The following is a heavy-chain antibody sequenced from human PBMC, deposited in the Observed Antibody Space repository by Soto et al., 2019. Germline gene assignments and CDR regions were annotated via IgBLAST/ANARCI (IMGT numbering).Heavy chain of an antibody. V-gene: IGHV4-34*01. Sequence: QVQLQQWGAGLLKPSETLSLTCAVYGGSFSGYYWSWIRQPPGKGLEWIGEINHSGSTNYNPSLKSRVTISVDTSKNQFSLKLSSVTAADTAVYYCARRYCSGGSCYRPRKGEAAFDIWGQGTMVTVSS. CDR2: INHSGST. CDR3: ARRYCSGGSCYRPRKGEAAFDI. D-gene: IGHD2-15*01. CDR1: GGSFSGYY. J-gene: IGHJ3*02.